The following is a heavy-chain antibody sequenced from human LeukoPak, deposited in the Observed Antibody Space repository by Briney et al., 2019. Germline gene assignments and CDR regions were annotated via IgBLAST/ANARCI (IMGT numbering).Heavy chain of an antibody. CDR2: IDPSAGST. CDR1: GYTLTSYY. D-gene: IGHD5-24*01. V-gene: IGHV1-46*01. CDR3: ARDAYYNYGAFGI. J-gene: IGHJ3*02. Sequence: ASVKVSCRASGYTLTSYYLHWVRQAPGQGLEWMGIIDPSAGSTTYAQKFQGRVTMTRDTSTSTVYMDLSSLRPEDAAVYYCARDAYYNYGAFGIWGQGTMVTVSS.